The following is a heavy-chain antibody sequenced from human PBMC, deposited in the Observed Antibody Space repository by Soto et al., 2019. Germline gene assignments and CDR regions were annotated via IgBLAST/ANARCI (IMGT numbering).Heavy chain of an antibody. CDR3: ARGHYYYVMDV. J-gene: IGHJ6*02. CDR2: ISHGGSP. CDR1: GGSVSSGVFS. V-gene: IGHV4-30-2*01. Sequence: PSETLSLTCAVSGGSVSSGVFSWNWIRQPPGQGLEWIGYISHGGSPHYTPSLRSRVSISVDRSTNVISLNLTPMTPADTAVYFCARGHYYYVMDVWGQGTTVTVS.